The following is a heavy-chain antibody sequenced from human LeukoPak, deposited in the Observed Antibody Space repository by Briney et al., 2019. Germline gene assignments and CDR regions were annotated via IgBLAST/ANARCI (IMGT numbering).Heavy chain of an antibody. D-gene: IGHD5-12*01. J-gene: IGHJ3*02. V-gene: IGHV4-39*07. CDR3: ARARRLNYGGIDSEGDAFDI. CDR2: INYSGST. CDR1: GGSISSSTYY. Sequence: SETLSLTCAVSGGSISSSTYYWAWIRQPPGKGLEWIASINYSGSTYYKPSLKSRVTISLDTSKNQFSLKLSSVTAADTAVYYCARARRLNYGGIDSEGDAFDIWGQGTMVTVSS.